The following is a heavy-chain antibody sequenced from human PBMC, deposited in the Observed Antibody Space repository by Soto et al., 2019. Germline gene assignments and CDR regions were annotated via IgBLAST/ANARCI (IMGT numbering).Heavy chain of an antibody. Sequence: QVQLVESGGGVVQPGRSLSLSCAASGFTFSSYGMHWVRQAPGKGLEWVAVISYDGSNKYYADSVKGRFTISRDNSKNTLYLQMNSLRAEDTAVYYCAKDSDHPYFSGAVDYWCQGTLATGSS. D-gene: IGHD2-15*01. CDR3: AKDSDHPYFSGAVDY. CDR1: GFTFSSYG. J-gene: IGHJ4*02. CDR2: ISYDGSNK. V-gene: IGHV3-30*18.